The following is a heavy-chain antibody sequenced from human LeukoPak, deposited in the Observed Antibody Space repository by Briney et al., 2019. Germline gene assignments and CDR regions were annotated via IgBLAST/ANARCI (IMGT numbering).Heavy chain of an antibody. CDR3: ARSGSKPSGGAFDL. V-gene: IGHV4-39*01. CDR2: TYYTGSA. Sequence: SETLSLTCTVSRGSLTSGSYHWGWIRQSPGKGLEWLGNTYYTGSAYYRPSLQSRFSISVDTSKKEFSLKLSSVTAADTAVYYCARSGSKPSGGAFDLWGQGTMVTVSS. CDR1: RGSLTSGSYH. D-gene: IGHD1-26*01. J-gene: IGHJ3*01.